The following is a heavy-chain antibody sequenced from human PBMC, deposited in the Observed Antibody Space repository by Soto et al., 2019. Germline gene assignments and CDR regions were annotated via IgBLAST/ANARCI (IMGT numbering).Heavy chain of an antibody. CDR2: IWSDGSEK. J-gene: IGHJ4*02. Sequence: QVQLVESGGGVVQPGRSLRLSCAASGFTFSSNGMHWVRQAPGKGLEWVAVIWSDGSEKYYADSVKGRFSISRDNSKNTLYLHRDSLRAEDTAVYYCARDLGRFNFGSAYFVYGGQGTLFTVSS. D-gene: IGHD3-10*01. V-gene: IGHV3-33*01. CDR1: GFTFSSNG. CDR3: ARDLGRFNFGSAYFVY.